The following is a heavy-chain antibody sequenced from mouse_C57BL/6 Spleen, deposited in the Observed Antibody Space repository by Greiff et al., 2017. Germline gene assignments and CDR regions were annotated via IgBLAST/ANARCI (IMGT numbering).Heavy chain of an antibody. D-gene: IGHD1-1*01. Sequence: QVQLQQPGAELVKPGASVKLSCKASGYTFTSYWMQWVKQRPGQGLEWIGEIDPSDSYTTYNQKFKGKATLTVDTSSSTAYMQLSSLTSEDSAVYYCARYYYGSRGYFDYWGQGTTLTVSS. CDR2: IDPSDSYT. CDR3: ARYYYGSRGYFDY. J-gene: IGHJ2*01. CDR1: GYTFTSYW. V-gene: IGHV1-50*01.